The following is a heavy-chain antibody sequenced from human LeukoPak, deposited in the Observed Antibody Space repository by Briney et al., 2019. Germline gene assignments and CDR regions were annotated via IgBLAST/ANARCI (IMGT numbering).Heavy chain of an antibody. CDR1: GFTFSSYW. CDR3: ARDGKIAALDY. CDR2: IKQDGSAK. J-gene: IGHJ4*02. Sequence: GSLRLSCAASGFTFSSYWMSWVRQAPGKGLEWVANIKQDGSAKYYVDSVKGRFTISRDNAKNSLYLQMNSLRAEDTAVYYCARDGKIAALDYWGQGTLVTVSS. D-gene: IGHD6-6*01. V-gene: IGHV3-7*01.